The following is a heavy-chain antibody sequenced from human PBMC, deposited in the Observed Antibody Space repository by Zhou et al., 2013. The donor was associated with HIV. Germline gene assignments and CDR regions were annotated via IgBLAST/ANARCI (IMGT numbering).Heavy chain of an antibody. J-gene: IGHJ4*02. D-gene: IGHD5-18*01. CDR2: MNPYRGAV. V-gene: IGHV1-2*02. CDR3: AKDIKWGSYLGVDLDS. CDR1: GYTFVNYF. Sequence: QVHLVQSGAVMKKPGSSVRISCEASGYTFVNYFIHWIRHVPGKGLEWMGWMNPYRGAVNYPWPFQGRVTMTSDTSITTAYMELNSLRSDDTAVYYCAKDIKWGSYLGVDLDSWGQGTLVTVSP.